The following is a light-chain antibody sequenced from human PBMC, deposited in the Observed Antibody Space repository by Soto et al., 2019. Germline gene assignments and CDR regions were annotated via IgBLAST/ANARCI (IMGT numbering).Light chain of an antibody. V-gene: IGKV1-5*01. J-gene: IGKJ2*01. CDR3: QQYNSYLYT. CDR2: DAS. Sequence: DIQMTQSPSTLSASVGDRVTITCRASQSISSWLAWYQQKPGKAPKLLIYDASSLESGVPSRFSGSGSGTEFNLNISSLQPDDFETYYCQQYNSYLYTFGQGTKLEIK. CDR1: QSISSW.